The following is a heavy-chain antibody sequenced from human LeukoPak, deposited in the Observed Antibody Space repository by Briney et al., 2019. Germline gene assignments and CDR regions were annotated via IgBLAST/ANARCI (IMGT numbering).Heavy chain of an antibody. J-gene: IGHJ5*02. CDR3: ARVGPGPLVAHNWFDP. CDR2: IFYSGST. CDR1: GGSISCYY. V-gene: IGHV4-59*01. D-gene: IGHD5-12*01. Sequence: SETLSLTCTVSGGSISCYYWSWIRQPPGKGLEWLGYIFYSGSTNYNPSLKSRVTISVDTSKNQFSLKLSSVTAADTAVYYCARVGPGPLVAHNWFDPWGQRTLVTVSS.